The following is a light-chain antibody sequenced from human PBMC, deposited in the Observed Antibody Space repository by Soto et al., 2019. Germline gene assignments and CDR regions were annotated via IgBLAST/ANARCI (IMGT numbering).Light chain of an antibody. Sequence: QSALTQPASVSGSPGQSITISCTGTSSDVGGYNYVSWYQQHPGKAPKLMIYDVSNRPSGVPNRFSGSKSGNTASLTISGPQAEDEADYYRSSYTSSNTYVFGTGTKVTVL. CDR3: SSYTSSNTYV. V-gene: IGLV2-14*01. CDR1: SSDVGGYNY. J-gene: IGLJ1*01. CDR2: DVS.